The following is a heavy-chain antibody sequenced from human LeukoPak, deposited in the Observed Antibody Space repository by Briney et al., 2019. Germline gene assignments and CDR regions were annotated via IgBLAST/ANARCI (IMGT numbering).Heavy chain of an antibody. CDR3: ARGSSGET. D-gene: IGHD6-25*01. J-gene: IGHJ4*02. Sequence: KSSETLSLTCAVYGGSFSGYYWSWIRQPPGKGLEWIGSIYYSGSTYYNPSLKSRVTISVDTSKNQFSLKLSSVTAADTAVYYCARGSSGETWGQGTLVTVSS. CDR2: IYYSGST. CDR1: GGSFSGYY. V-gene: IGHV4-34*01.